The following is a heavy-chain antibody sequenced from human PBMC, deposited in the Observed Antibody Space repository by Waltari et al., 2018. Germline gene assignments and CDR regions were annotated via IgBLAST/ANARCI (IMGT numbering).Heavy chain of an antibody. CDR2: IYHSGSA. CDR1: GGSISSGAYS. Sequence: QLQLQESGSGLVEPSQTLSLTCAVSGGSISSGAYSYNWIRQPPGKGLEWIGYIYHSGSAYYNPSLKSRATISIDRSKSQFSLNLSSVTAADTAVYYCAREQGYCTDGNCHNWFDPWGQGTLVTVSS. D-gene: IGHD2-15*01. CDR3: AREQGYCTDGNCHNWFDP. J-gene: IGHJ5*02. V-gene: IGHV4-30-2*01.